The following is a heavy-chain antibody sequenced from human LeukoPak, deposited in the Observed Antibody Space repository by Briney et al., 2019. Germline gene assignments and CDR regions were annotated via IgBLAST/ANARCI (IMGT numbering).Heavy chain of an antibody. D-gene: IGHD5-12*01. J-gene: IGHJ4*02. V-gene: IGHV4-34*01. CDR2: INLRGST. Sequence: SETLSLTCAVYGGPFNDYYWNWIRQPPGKGLEWIGEINLRGSTTYNPSLKSRVTISLDESKNQFSLKLSSVTAADTAVYYCARGEESSGYEGNYWGQGTLVTVSS. CDR1: GGPFNDYY. CDR3: ARGEESSGYEGNY.